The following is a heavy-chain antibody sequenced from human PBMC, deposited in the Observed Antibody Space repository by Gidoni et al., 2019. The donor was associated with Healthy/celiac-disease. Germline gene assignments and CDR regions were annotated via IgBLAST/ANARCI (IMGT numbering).Heavy chain of an antibody. CDR3: ARGQFYSSSSKRLAGWFDP. CDR1: CGSFSGYY. V-gene: IGHV4-34*01. Sequence: QVQLQQWGAGLLKPSETLSLTCAVYCGSFSGYYWSWIRQPPGKGLEWIGEINHSGSTNYNPSLKSRVTISVDTSKNQFSLKLSSVTAADTAVYYCARGQFYSSSSKRLAGWFDPWGQGTLVTVSS. CDR2: INHSGST. J-gene: IGHJ5*02. D-gene: IGHD6-6*01.